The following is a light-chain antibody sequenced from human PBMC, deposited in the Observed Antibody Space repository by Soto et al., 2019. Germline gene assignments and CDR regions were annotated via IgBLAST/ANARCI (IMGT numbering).Light chain of an antibody. CDR1: QSIGNW. J-gene: IGKJ3*01. CDR3: QQSYST. V-gene: IGKV1-39*01. Sequence: DVKLTQAPSTLSASVGEGVTITCRASQSIGNWLAWYQQKPGKATRLLIYAASSLQSGVPSRFSGSGSGTDFTLTISRLQPEDFATYYCQQSYSTFGPGTKVDIK. CDR2: AAS.